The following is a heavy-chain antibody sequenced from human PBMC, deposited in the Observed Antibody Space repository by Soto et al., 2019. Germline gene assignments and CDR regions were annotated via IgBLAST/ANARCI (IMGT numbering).Heavy chain of an antibody. CDR2: INAGNGNT. Sequence: ASVKVSCKASGYTFTNYAMHWVRQAPGQRLEWMGWINAGNGNTKYTQKFQGRVIISRDTSTSTAYMELRSLRSDDTAVYYCAREGSNYSQWGQGTLVTVSS. D-gene: IGHD1-26*01. CDR3: AREGSNYSQ. J-gene: IGHJ4*02. V-gene: IGHV1-3*01. CDR1: GYTFTNYA.